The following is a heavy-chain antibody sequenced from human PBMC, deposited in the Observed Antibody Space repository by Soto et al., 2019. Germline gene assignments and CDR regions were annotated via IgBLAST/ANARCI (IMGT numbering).Heavy chain of an antibody. J-gene: IGHJ5*01. CDR2: MNPNSGNT. D-gene: IGHD6-13*01. CDR1: GYTFTSYD. V-gene: IGHV1-8*01. Sequence: QVQLVQSGAEVKKPGASVKVSCKASGYTFTSYDINWVRQATGQGLEWMGWMNPNSGNTGYAQKFQGRVTMTRNTPIITTNMELSSLRSEDTAVYYRARGKQCSRWYSGWFDPRGQGTLVPVSS. CDR3: ARGKQCSRWYSGWFDP.